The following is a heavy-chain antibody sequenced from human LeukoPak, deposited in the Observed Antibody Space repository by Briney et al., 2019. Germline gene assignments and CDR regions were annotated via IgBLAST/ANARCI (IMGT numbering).Heavy chain of an antibody. J-gene: IGHJ4*02. Sequence: SVKVSCKASGGTFSSYAISWVRQAPGQGLEWMGRIIPILGIANYAQKFRGRVTITADKSTSTAYMELSSLRSEDTAVYYCAFSAGTPLDYWGQGTLVTVSS. V-gene: IGHV1-69*04. CDR2: IIPILGIA. D-gene: IGHD6-19*01. CDR3: AFSAGTPLDY. CDR1: GGTFSSYA.